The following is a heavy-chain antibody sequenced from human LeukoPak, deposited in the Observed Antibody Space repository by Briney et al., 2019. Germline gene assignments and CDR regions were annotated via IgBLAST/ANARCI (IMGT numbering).Heavy chain of an antibody. V-gene: IGHV3-7*01. CDR1: GFTFSSYR. CDR2: IKQDGSEK. J-gene: IGHJ6*02. Sequence: GGALRLSCAASGFTFSSYRMSWVRRAPGNGVEWVANIKQDGSEKYYVDSVKGGFTISTDNAKNSLYLQMNSLRAEDTAVYYCASYYSYYHVMDVWGQGTTVTVSS. CDR3: ASYYSYYHVMDV.